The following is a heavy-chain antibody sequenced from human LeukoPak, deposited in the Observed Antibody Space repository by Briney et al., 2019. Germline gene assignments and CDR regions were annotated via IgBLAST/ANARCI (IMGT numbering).Heavy chain of an antibody. D-gene: IGHD3-22*01. J-gene: IGHJ6*02. Sequence: GGSLRLSCAASGFTFSSYSMNWVRQAPGKGLEWVSYISSSSSTIYYADSVKGRFTISRDNAKNSLYLQMNSLRDEDTAVYYCARAETDSSGYLWYYYYGMDVWGQGTTVTVSS. CDR2: ISSSSSTI. CDR3: ARAETDSSGYLWYYYYGMDV. CDR1: GFTFSSYS. V-gene: IGHV3-48*02.